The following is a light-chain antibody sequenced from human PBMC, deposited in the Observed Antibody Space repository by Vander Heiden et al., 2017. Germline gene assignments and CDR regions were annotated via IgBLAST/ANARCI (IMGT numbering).Light chain of an antibody. V-gene: IGKV1-5*03. CDR3: QQYNSYSYT. Sequence: DIQMTHSPSTLSASVGDRVTITCRASQSISSWLAWYQQEPGKAPKLLIYKASSLESGVPSRFSGSGSGTEFTLTISSLQPDDFATYYCQQYNSYSYTFGQGTKLEIK. CDR2: KAS. J-gene: IGKJ2*01. CDR1: QSISSW.